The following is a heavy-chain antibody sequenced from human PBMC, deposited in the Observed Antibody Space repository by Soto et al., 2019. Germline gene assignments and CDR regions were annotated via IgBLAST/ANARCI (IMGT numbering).Heavy chain of an antibody. CDR1: GFSLSTSVVV. Sequence: QITLKESGPTLVKPTQTLTLTCTISGFSLSTSVVVVGWIRQPPGKALEWLAFIYGNDDKRYSRSLKCRLTSIKETTKNQVVITITNIKPVDTATYYCAHRTTDRGVEYWGQGTLVTVSS. CDR2: IYGNDDK. J-gene: IGHJ4*02. V-gene: IGHV2-5*01. CDR3: AHRTTDRGVEY. D-gene: IGHD1-1*01.